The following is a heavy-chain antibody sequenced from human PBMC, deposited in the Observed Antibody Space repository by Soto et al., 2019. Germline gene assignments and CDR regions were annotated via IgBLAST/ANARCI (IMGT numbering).Heavy chain of an antibody. CDR3: ARSTGYCSGGSCSTDYYYYCGMDV. Sequence: GESLKISCKGSGYSFTSYWIGWVRQMPGKGLEWMGIIYPGDSDTRYSPSFQGQVTISADKSISTAYLQWSSLKASDTAMYYCARSTGYCSGGSCSTDYYYYCGMDVWGQGTTVTVSS. CDR2: IYPGDSDT. CDR1: GYSFTSYW. J-gene: IGHJ6*02. V-gene: IGHV5-51*01. D-gene: IGHD2-15*01.